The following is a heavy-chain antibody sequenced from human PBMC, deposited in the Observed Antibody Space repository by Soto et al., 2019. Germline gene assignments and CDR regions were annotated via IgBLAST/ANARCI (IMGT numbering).Heavy chain of an antibody. Sequence: RASVKVSCKASGGTFSSYAISWVRQAPGQGLEWMGGIIPIFGTANYAQKFQGRVTITADESTSTAYMELSSLRSEDTAVYYCARDKVEYCGGDCYSGLDYWGQGTLVTVSS. D-gene: IGHD2-21*02. CDR3: ARDKVEYCGGDCYSGLDY. J-gene: IGHJ4*02. CDR1: GGTFSSYA. CDR2: IIPIFGTA. V-gene: IGHV1-69*13.